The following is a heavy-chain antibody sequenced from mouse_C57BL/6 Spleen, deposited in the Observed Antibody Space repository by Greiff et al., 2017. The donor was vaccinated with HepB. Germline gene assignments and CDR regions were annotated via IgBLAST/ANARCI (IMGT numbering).Heavy chain of an antibody. V-gene: IGHV1-39*01. D-gene: IGHD2-5*01. CDR3: ARMGNSNYEVGAY. Sequence: VQLQQSGPELVKPGASVKISCKASGYSFTDYNMNWVKQRNGKSLEWIGVINPNYGTTSYNQKFKGKGTLTVDQSSSTAYMQLNRLTSEDAAVYYCARMGNSNYEVGAYWGQGTLVTVSA. CDR1: GYSFTDYN. J-gene: IGHJ3*01. CDR2: INPNYGTT.